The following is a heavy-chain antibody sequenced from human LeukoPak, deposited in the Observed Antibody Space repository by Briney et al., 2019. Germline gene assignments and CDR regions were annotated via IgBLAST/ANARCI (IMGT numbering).Heavy chain of an antibody. CDR1: GFTFSNAW. CDR2: IKSKTDGGTT. CDR3: TTEFKELGSFFYFYYMDV. V-gene: IGHV3-15*01. J-gene: IGHJ6*03. Sequence: GGSLRLSCAASGFTFSNAWMSWVRQAPGKGLEWVGRIKSKTDGGTTDYAAPAKGRFTISRDDSKNALFLQMDSLKSDDTAMYYCTTEFKELGSFFYFYYMDVWGTGTTVTISS. D-gene: IGHD3-10*01.